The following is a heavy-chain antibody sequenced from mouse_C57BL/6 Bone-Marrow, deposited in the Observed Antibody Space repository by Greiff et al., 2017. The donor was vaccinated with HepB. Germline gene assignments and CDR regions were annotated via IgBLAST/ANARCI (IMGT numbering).Heavy chain of an antibody. CDR3: ARYGYDDGAWFAY. V-gene: IGHV2-9*01. CDR1: GFSLTSYG. D-gene: IGHD2-2*01. J-gene: IGHJ3*01. CDR2: IWGGGST. Sequence: QVQLQQSGPGLVAPSQSLSITCTVPGFSLTSYGVDWVRQPPGKGLEWLGVIWGGGSTNYNSALMSRLSISKDNSKSQVFLKMNSLQPDDTAMYYCARYGYDDGAWFAYWGQGTLVTVSA.